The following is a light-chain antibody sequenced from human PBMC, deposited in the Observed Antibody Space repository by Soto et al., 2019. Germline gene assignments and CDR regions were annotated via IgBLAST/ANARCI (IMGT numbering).Light chain of an antibody. CDR1: QDISNY. CDR2: DAS. V-gene: IGKV1-33*01. J-gene: IGKJ2*01. Sequence: DIQMTQSPSSLSASVGDRVTITCQASQDISNYLNWYQQIPGKAPKLLIYDASNLETGVPSRFSRSGSGTHFTFTISSLQPEDIATYYCQQYDNLPRTFGQGTKLEIK. CDR3: QQYDNLPRT.